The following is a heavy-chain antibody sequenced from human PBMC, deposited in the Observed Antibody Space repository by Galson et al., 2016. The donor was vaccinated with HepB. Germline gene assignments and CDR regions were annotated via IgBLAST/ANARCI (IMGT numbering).Heavy chain of an antibody. V-gene: IGHV4-39*01. CDR1: GGSISSYSHY. D-gene: IGHD6-19*01. CDR3: SSSYLSGWYYFDN. J-gene: IGHJ4*02. CDR2: FFYSGST. Sequence: SETLSLTCTVSGGSISSYSHYLGWIRQPPGKGLEWIGSFFYSGSTYYNPSLKSRVTISVDTSKNQFSLRLSSVTAADTAVYYCSSSYLSGWYYFDNWGQGTLVTVSS.